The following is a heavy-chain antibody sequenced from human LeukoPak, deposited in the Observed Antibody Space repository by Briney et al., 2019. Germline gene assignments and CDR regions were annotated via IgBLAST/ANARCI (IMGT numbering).Heavy chain of an antibody. CDR1: GGTFSSYA. J-gene: IGHJ5*02. V-gene: IGHV1-69*04. CDR3: ARDRGYSSGWLGGGVFDP. D-gene: IGHD6-19*01. Sequence: ASVKVSCKASGGTFSSYAISWVRQAPGQGLEWMGRIIPILGIANYAQKFQGRVTITADKSTSTAYMELSSLRSEDTAVYYCARDRGYSSGWLGGGVFDPWGQGTLVTVSS. CDR2: IIPILGIA.